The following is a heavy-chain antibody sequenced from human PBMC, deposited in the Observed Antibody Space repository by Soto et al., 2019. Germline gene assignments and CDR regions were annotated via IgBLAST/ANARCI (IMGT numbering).Heavy chain of an antibody. Sequence: QVQLQESGPGLVKPSQTLSLTCTVSGGSINSGGYCWSWIRQHPGKGLDWIGCISYGGSTSYNPXLXIXXTISVHTSKNQFPLKLTSVPAADPAVYYCSGGLLVWGQGALITVSS. D-gene: IGHD1-26*01. CDR1: GGSINSGGYC. CDR2: ISYGGST. J-gene: IGHJ4*02. V-gene: IGHV4-31*01. CDR3: SGGLLV.